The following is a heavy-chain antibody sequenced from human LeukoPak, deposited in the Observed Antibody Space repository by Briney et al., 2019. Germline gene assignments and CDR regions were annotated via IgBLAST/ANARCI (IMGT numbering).Heavy chain of an antibody. CDR1: GFTFDDYG. V-gene: IGHV3-23*01. CDR2: ISGSGGST. Sequence: PGGSLRLSCAASGFTFDDYGMSWVRQAPGKGLEWVSAISGSGGSTYYADSVKGRFTISRDNSKNTLYLQMNSLRAEDTAVYYCANDEGDWRMIVFNYWGQGTLVTVSS. D-gene: IGHD3-22*01. J-gene: IGHJ4*02. CDR3: ANDEGDWRMIVFNY.